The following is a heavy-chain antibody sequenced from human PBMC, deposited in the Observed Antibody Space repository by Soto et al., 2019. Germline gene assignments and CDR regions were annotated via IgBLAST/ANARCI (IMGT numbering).Heavy chain of an antibody. CDR1: GGSIIGYY. Sequence: SETLSLTCTVSGGSIIGYYWSWIRQSPGKGLEWIGYISYGGSTNYNPSLKRRVSISVDTSSNQFSLKLSSVSAADTAVYYCARLHCSGGSCYLLDYWGRGTLVTVSS. V-gene: IGHV4-59*01. J-gene: IGHJ4*02. CDR3: ARLHCSGGSCYLLDY. D-gene: IGHD2-15*01. CDR2: ISYGGST.